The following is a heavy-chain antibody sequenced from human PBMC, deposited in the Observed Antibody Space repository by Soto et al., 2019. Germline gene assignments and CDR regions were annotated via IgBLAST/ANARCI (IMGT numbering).Heavy chain of an antibody. Sequence: ASVKVSCKASGGTFSSYAISWVRQAPGQGLEWMGGIIPIFGTANYAQKFQGRVTITADKSTSTAYMELSSLRSEDTAVYYCASFRWDDLGLNYYYGMDVWGQGTTVTSP. V-gene: IGHV1-69*06. D-gene: IGHD1-26*01. CDR1: GGTFSSYA. CDR3: ASFRWDDLGLNYYYGMDV. J-gene: IGHJ6*02. CDR2: IIPIFGTA.